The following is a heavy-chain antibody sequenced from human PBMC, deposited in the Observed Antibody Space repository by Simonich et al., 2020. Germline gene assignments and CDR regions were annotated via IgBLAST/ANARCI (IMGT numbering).Heavy chain of an antibody. V-gene: IGHV1-2*02. CDR2: INPNRGST. Sequence: QVQLVQSGAEVKKPGASVKVSCKASGYTFTGYYMHWVRQAPGQGLEWMGWINPNRGSTNYAQKFQGRVTMTRDTSISTAYMELSRLRSDDTAVYYCARGGVQYYYYYMDVWGKGTTVTVSS. CDR3: ARGGVQYYYYYMDV. CDR1: GYTFTGYY. J-gene: IGHJ6*03. D-gene: IGHD3-3*01.